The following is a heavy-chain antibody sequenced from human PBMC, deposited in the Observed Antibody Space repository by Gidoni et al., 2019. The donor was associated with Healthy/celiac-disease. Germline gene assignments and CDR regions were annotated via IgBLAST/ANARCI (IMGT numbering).Heavy chain of an antibody. J-gene: IGHJ6*02. Sequence: QVQLVESGGGVVQPGRSLRLSCAASGFTFSSYGMHWVRQAPGKGLEWVAVISYDGSNKYYADSVKGRFTISRDNSKNTLYLQMNSLRAEDTAVYYCANCFRDDSSTQQPFWYYYYGMDVWGQGTTVTVSS. CDR2: ISYDGSNK. V-gene: IGHV3-30*18. CDR3: ANCFRDDSSTQQPFWYYYYGMDV. D-gene: IGHD3-22*01. CDR1: GFTFSSYG.